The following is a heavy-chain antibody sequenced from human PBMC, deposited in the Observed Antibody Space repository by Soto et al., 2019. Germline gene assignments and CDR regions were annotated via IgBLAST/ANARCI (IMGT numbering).Heavy chain of an antibody. Sequence: SETLSLTCAVYGGSFSGYYWSWIRQPPGKGLEWIGEINHSGSTNYNPSLKSRVTISVDTSKNQFSLKLSSVTAADTAVYYCARGLVYSSSWISYYYYGMDVWGQGTTVTVSS. D-gene: IGHD6-13*01. CDR2: INHSGST. V-gene: IGHV4-34*01. CDR3: ARGLVYSSSWISYYYYGMDV. J-gene: IGHJ6*02. CDR1: GGSFSGYY.